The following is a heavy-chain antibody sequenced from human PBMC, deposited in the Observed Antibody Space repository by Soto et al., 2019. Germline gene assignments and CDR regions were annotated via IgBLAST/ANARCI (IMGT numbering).Heavy chain of an antibody. CDR1: GFTFSSYN. CDR3: ARGQGFSYGSSALDI. CDR2: ISTSSTYI. D-gene: IGHD5-18*01. V-gene: IGHV3-21*01. Sequence: EVQLVESGGGLVKPGGSLRLSCVGSGFTFSSYNINWVRQAPGKGLEWVSSISTSSTYICYTDSVKARFTISRDNAKNSLYLQMNSLRGEDTAVYFCARGQGFSYGSSALDIWGLGTMVTVSS. J-gene: IGHJ3*02.